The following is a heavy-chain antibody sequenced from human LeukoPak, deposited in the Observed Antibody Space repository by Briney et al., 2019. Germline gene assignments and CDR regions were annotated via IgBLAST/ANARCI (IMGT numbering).Heavy chain of an antibody. CDR1: GFTFSSYS. J-gene: IGHJ4*02. V-gene: IGHV3-74*01. D-gene: IGHD3-10*01. CDR3: AREWFGESREKNFDY. CDR2: INSDGSST. Sequence: SGGSLRLSCAASGFTFSSYSMNWVRQAPGKGLEWVSRINSDGSSTSYADSVKGRFTISRDNAKNTLYLQMNSLRAEDTAVYYCAREWFGESREKNFDYWGQGTLVTVSS.